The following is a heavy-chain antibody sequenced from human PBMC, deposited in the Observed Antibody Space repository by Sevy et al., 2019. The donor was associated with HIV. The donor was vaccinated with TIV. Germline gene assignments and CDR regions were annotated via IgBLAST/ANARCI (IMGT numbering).Heavy chain of an antibody. Sequence: GGSLRLSCAASGFTFSSYAMSWVRQAPGKGLEWVSAISGSGGSTYYADSVKGRFTISRDNSKNTLYLQINSLSAEDTAVYYCAMDGYKPSVGDENYYYYYMDVWGKGTTVTVSS. V-gene: IGHV3-23*01. CDR1: GFTFSSYA. D-gene: IGHD1-20*01. CDR2: ISGSGGST. J-gene: IGHJ6*03. CDR3: AMDGYKPSVGDENYYYYYMDV.